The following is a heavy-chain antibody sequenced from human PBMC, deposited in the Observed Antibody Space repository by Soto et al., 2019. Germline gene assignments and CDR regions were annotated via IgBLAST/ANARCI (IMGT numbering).Heavy chain of an antibody. D-gene: IGHD2-15*01. V-gene: IGHV1-18*01. J-gene: IGHJ4*02. CDR3: ARDGARYCSGGSCLQIDY. CDR2: ISAYNGNT. Sequence: QVPLVQSGAEVKKPGASVKVSCKASGYTFTSYGISWVRQAPGQGLEWMGWISAYNGNTNYAQKLQGRVTMTTDTSTSTAYMELRSLRSDDTAVYYCARDGARYCSGGSCLQIDYWGQGTLVTVSS. CDR1: GYTFTSYG.